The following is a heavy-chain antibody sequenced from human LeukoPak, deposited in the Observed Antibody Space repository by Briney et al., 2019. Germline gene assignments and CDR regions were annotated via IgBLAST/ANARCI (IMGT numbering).Heavy chain of an antibody. V-gene: IGHV1-69*01. CDR3: ARGDYGDYGY. J-gene: IGHJ4*02. CDR1: GGTFSSYA. Sequence: EASVKVSRKASGGTFSSYAISWVRQAPGQGLEWMGGIIPIFGTANYAQKFQGRVTITADESTSTAYMELSSLRSEDTAVYYCARGDYGDYGYWGQGTLVTVSS. D-gene: IGHD4-17*01. CDR2: IIPIFGTA.